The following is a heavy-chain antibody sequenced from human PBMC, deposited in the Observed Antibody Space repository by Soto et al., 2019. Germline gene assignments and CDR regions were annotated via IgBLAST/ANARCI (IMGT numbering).Heavy chain of an antibody. J-gene: IGHJ6*03. CDR3: ARVGFGDTLPRPNYYYYYYMEV. CDR1: GGSISSYY. CDR2: IYYSGST. V-gene: IGHV4-59*01. Sequence: ASETLSLTCTVSGGSISSYYWSWIRQPPGKGLEWIGYIYYSGSTNYNPSLKSRVTISVDTSKNQFSLKLSSVTAADTAVYYRARVGFGDTLPRPNYYYYYYMEVWGKGTTVTVSS. D-gene: IGHD3-10*01.